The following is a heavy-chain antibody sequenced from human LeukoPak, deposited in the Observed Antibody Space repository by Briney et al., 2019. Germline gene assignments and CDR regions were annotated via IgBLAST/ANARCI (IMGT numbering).Heavy chain of an antibody. Sequence: SETLSLTCTVSGGSISSGDYYWSWIRQPPGKGLEWIGYIYYSGSTYYNPSLKSRVTISVDTSKNQFSLKLSSVTAADTAVYYCARAIYRAYYSDYWGQGTLVTVSS. D-gene: IGHD3-16*02. V-gene: IGHV4-30-4*08. J-gene: IGHJ4*02. CDR1: GGSISSGDYY. CDR3: ARAIYRAYYSDY. CDR2: IYYSGST.